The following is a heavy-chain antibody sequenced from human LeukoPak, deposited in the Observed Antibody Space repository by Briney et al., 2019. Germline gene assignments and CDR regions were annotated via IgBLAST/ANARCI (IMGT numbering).Heavy chain of an antibody. D-gene: IGHD1-26*01. V-gene: IGHV3-30*02. CDR2: IMYDGSNK. CDR1: GFTFSSYD. Sequence: GGSLRLSCAASGFTFSSYDMHWFRQAPGKGLEWVAFIMYDGSNKYYADSVQGRFTISRDTSKNTLYLQMSSLRAEDTAVYYCAKDLKTWENFHYWGQGTLVTVSS. J-gene: IGHJ4*02. CDR3: AKDLKTWENFHY.